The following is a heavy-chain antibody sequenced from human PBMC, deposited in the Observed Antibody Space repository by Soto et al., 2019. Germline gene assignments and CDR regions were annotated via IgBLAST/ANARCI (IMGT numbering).Heavy chain of an antibody. CDR3: ANRPASIIPFDS. J-gene: IGHJ4*02. V-gene: IGHV3-23*01. Sequence: EVQLLDSGGGLVQPGGSLRLSCAASGLTFSNYAMSWVRQSPGKGLEWVSTISGNGGSTYYADSVKGRFTISRDNSKNMLFLQINSLRDDDSAVYSCANRPASIIPFDSWGQGTPVTVSS. D-gene: IGHD2-2*01. CDR2: ISGNGGST. CDR1: GLTFSNYA.